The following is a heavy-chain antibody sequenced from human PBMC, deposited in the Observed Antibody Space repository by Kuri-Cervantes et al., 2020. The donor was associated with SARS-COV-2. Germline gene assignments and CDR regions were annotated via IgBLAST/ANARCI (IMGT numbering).Heavy chain of an antibody. Sequence: SVKVSCKASGGTFISSSITWVRQAPGQGLEWMGRINLMFDSANYAQKVQGRVTITADKSTRTTYMELSSLTSEDTAVYYCARVHCISVRCFSAYPLDVWGQGTTVTVSS. D-gene: IGHD1-1*01. V-gene: IGHV1-69*08. CDR2: INLMFDSA. CDR3: ARVHCISVRCFSAYPLDV. CDR1: GGTFISSS. J-gene: IGHJ6*02.